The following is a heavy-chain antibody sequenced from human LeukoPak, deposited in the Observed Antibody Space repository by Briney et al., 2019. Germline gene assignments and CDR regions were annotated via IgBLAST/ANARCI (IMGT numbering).Heavy chain of an antibody. J-gene: IGHJ4*02. V-gene: IGHV1-46*01. CDR3: AREYCSGGSCYSVRYYFDY. D-gene: IGHD2-15*01. CDR1: GYTFTSYY. Sequence: ASVKVSCKASGYTFTSYYMHWVRQAPGQGLEWMGIINPSGGSTSYAQKFQGRVTMTRDTSTSTVYMELSSLRSEDAAVYYCAREYCSGGSCYSVRYYFDYWGQGALVTVSS. CDR2: INPSGGST.